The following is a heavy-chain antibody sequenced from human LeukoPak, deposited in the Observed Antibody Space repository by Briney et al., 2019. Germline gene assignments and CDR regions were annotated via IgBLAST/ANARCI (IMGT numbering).Heavy chain of an antibody. V-gene: IGHV3-33*01. CDR2: IWYDGSNK. J-gene: IGHJ4*02. D-gene: IGHD4-17*01. CDR3: ARARTTRGFDY. CDR1: GFTFNSYG. Sequence: GGSPRLSCAASGFTFNSYGIHWVRQAPGKGLEWVAFIWYDGSNKYYADSVKGRFTISRDNSKNTLYLQMNSLRAEDTAVYYCARARTTRGFDYWGQGTLVTVSS.